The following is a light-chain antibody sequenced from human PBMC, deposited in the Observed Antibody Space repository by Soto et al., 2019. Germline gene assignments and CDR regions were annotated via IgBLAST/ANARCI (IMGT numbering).Light chain of an antibody. CDR2: LGS. CDR3: VQALQNPIT. CDR1: QSLLHSNGYNY. V-gene: IGKV2-28*01. J-gene: IGKJ5*01. Sequence: EIVMTQSPLSLPVTPGEPASISCRSSQSLLHSNGYNYLDWYLQKPGQSPQLLIYLGSNRASGVPDRFSGSGSGTDFTLKISRVEAEDVGVYYCVQALQNPITFGQGTRLEIK.